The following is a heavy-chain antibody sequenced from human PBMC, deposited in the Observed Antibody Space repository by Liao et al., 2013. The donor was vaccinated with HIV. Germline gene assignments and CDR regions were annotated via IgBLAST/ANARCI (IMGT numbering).Heavy chain of an antibody. CDR1: GGSISSGSHY. J-gene: IGHJ3*02. V-gene: IGHV4-61*02. CDR3: ARDRRELLYGFDAFDI. D-gene: IGHD3-10*01. Sequence: QLQLQLSGPGLVKPSETLSLTCTVSGGSISSGSHYWSWIRQPAGKGLEWIGRIYTSGSTNYNPSLKSRVTISVDTSKNQFSLKLSSVTAADTAVYYCARDRRELLYGFDAFDIWGQGTMVTVSS. CDR2: IYTSGST.